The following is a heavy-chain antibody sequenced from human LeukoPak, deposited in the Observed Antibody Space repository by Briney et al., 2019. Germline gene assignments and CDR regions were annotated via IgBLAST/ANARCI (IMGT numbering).Heavy chain of an antibody. D-gene: IGHD7-27*01. V-gene: IGHV4-39*07. Sequence: SETLSLTCTVSGASISRSSYYWGWFRQPPGKGLEWIVSIFYSGGPTYYTPSLKSRVTISVDTSKNQFSLKLSFVTAADTAVYYCAKEPTGEKSFDSWGQGTLVTVSS. CDR2: IFYSGGPT. CDR3: AKEPTGEKSFDS. J-gene: IGHJ4*02. CDR1: GASISRSSYY.